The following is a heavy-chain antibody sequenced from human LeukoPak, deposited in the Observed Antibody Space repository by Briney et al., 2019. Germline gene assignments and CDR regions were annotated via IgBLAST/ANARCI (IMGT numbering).Heavy chain of an antibody. CDR2: IYYSGST. J-gene: IGHJ6*02. Sequence: SEALSLTCTVSGGSISSYYWSWIRQPPGKGLEWIGYIYYSGSTNYNPSLKSRVTISVDTSKNQFSLKLSSVTAADTAAYYCARGGTVRNGMDVWGQGTTVTVSS. CDR3: ARGGTVRNGMDV. V-gene: IGHV4-59*01. CDR1: GGSISSYY. D-gene: IGHD1-26*01.